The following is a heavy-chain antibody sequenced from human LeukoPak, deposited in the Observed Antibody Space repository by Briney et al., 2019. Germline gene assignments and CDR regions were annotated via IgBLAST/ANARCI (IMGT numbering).Heavy chain of an antibody. CDR2: IGSSGSYI. Sequence: GGSLRLSCAASGFSFSSYEMNWVRQAPGKGLEWVSYIGSSGSYIYYADSVKGRFTISRDNAKNSLYLQMNSLRAEDTAVYYCARVGPWVNPDYYYYYYMDVWGKGTTVTVSS. CDR3: ARVGPWVNPDYYYYYYMDV. J-gene: IGHJ6*03. V-gene: IGHV3-21*01. D-gene: IGHD1-14*01. CDR1: GFSFSSYE.